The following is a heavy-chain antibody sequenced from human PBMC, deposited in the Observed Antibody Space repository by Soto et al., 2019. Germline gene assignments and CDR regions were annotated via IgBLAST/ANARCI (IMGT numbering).Heavy chain of an antibody. CDR1: GGTFSSYA. J-gene: IGHJ4*02. CDR3: ERGTNSGFDY. Sequence: QVQLVQSGAEVKKPGSSVRVSCRASGGTFSSYAISWVRQAPGQGLEWMGRIIPILAIPNYAQKFQGRGTITADKPTSTAYIELSSLSSEYTAVYCCERGTNSGFDYWGQGTLVTVSS. CDR2: IIPILAIP. V-gene: IGHV1-69*04. D-gene: IGHD7-27*01.